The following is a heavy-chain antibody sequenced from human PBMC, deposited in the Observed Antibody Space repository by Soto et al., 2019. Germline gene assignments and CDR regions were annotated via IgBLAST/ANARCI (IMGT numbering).Heavy chain of an antibody. CDR1: GFIFNTCA. CDR3: ARELDPGLYDFWTGYLFVH. D-gene: IGHD3-3*01. J-gene: IGHJ4*02. CDR2: ITPSGDNT. Sequence: EVQLLESGGGLIQPGGSLRLSCAASGFIFNTCAMSWVRQPPGKGLEWVSVITPSGDNTNYADSVKGRFTISRDTSKNTLYLQMNSLKAEDTAVYYCARELDPGLYDFWTGYLFVHWGQGTLVTVSS. V-gene: IGHV3-23*01.